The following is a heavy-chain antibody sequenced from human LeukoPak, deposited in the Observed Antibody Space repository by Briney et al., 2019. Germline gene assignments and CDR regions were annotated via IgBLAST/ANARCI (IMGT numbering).Heavy chain of an antibody. J-gene: IGHJ5*02. Sequence: PGGSLRLSCAASGFXLSSYWVHWVRQPPGKGRMWISRTNEDGSYADYADSVRGRFSISRDNAKNTVYLQMNSLRTEDTAVYFCGRINYNGDSWGRGTLVTVSS. CDR2: TNEDGSYA. CDR1: GFXLSSYW. CDR3: GRINYNGDS. D-gene: IGHD3-10*01. V-gene: IGHV3-74*01.